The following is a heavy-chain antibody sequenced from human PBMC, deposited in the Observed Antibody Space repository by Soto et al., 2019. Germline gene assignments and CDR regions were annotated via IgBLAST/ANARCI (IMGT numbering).Heavy chain of an antibody. CDR3: ATVQDFGDSHD. V-gene: IGHV3-21*01. CDR2: ISTSSSSI. J-gene: IGHJ4*02. Sequence: EVQLVESGGGLVQPGGSLRLSCAASGFTFSIYNMDWVRQSPGKGLEWISSISTSSSSISYADSVRGRFTISRDNARNSLYVQRDSLRVEDKDVYYCATVQDFGDSHDWGQGTLVTVSS. D-gene: IGHD4-17*01. CDR1: GFTFSIYN.